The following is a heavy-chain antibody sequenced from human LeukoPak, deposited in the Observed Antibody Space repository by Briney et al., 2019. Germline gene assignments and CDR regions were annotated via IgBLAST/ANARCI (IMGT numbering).Heavy chain of an antibody. V-gene: IGHV1-2*02. Sequence: GASVKVSCKASGYTFTGYHIHWVRQAPGQGLEWMGWINPKSGGTDYAQQFRGRVTMTRDTSSNTDYMEMRSLTSDDTALYYCARGAEAATSPLDYWGQGTLVTVSS. D-gene: IGHD6-19*01. CDR1: GYTFTGYH. CDR3: ARGAEAATSPLDY. J-gene: IGHJ4*02. CDR2: INPKSGGT.